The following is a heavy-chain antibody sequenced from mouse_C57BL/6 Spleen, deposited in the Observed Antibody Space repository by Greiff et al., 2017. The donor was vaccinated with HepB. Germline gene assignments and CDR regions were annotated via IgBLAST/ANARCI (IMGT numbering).Heavy chain of an antibody. CDR2: INPSSGYT. V-gene: IGHV1-7*01. D-gene: IGHD1-1*01. CDR3: ARSDGSSSWFAY. J-gene: IGHJ3*01. Sequence: VQLQQSGAELAKPGASVKLSCKASGYTFTSYWMHWVKQRPGQGLEWIGYINPSSGYTKYNQKFKDKAKLTADKSSSTAYMQLSSLTYEDSAVYYCARSDGSSSWFAYWGQGTRVTVSA. CDR1: GYTFTSYW.